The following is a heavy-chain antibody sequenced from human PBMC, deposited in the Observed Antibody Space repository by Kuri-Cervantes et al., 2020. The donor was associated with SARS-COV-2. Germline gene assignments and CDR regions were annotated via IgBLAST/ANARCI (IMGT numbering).Heavy chain of an antibody. CDR1: GGSISSGGYY. CDR2: IYYSGST. D-gene: IGHD3-3*01. CDR3: ARVRIFGVPGFAFDI. V-gene: IGHV4-31*02. J-gene: IGHJ3*02. Sequence: LRLSCTVSGGSISSGGYYWSWIRQHPGKGLEWIGYIYYSGSTYYNPSLKSRVTISVDTSKNQFSLKLSSVTAADTAVYYCARVRIFGVPGFAFDICGQGTMVTVSS.